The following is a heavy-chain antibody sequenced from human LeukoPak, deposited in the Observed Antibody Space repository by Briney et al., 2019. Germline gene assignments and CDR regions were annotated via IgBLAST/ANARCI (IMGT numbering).Heavy chain of an antibody. CDR3: AISKPNYSSYYFNY. Sequence: PGGSLRLSCAASGFTFSSFVMSWGRQAPGEGLEWGSTISESGGSTDYADSVKGRFTISRDNSKNTLYLQMNSLRAGDTAVYYCAISKPNYSSYYFNYWGQGTLVTVSS. CDR2: ISESGGST. V-gene: IGHV3-23*01. D-gene: IGHD6-13*01. CDR1: GFTFSSFV. J-gene: IGHJ4*02.